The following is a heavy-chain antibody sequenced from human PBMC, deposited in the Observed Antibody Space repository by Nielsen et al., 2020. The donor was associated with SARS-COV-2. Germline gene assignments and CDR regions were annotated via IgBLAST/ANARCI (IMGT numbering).Heavy chain of an antibody. CDR2: INPSGGST. CDR1: GYTFTSYY. J-gene: IGHJ6*02. CDR3: ATVYMDV. Sequence: ASVKVSCKASGYTFTSYYMHWVRQAPGQGLEWMGIINPSGGSTSYAQKFQGRVTMTEDTSTDTAYMELNSLRSEDTAVYYCATVYMDVWGQGTTVTVSS. V-gene: IGHV1-46*01.